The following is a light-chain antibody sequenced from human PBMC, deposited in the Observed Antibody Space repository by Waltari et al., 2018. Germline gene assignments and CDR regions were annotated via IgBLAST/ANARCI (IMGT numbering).Light chain of an antibody. CDR3: AAWDDSLNGWV. J-gene: IGLJ3*02. Sequence: QSVLTQPPSASGTPGQRVTISCSGSRPHIGRNTVTWSQQLPGTAPKLLIYSNNQRPSGVPDRFSGSKSGTSASLAISGLQSEDEADYYCAAWDDSLNGWVFGGGTKLTVL. CDR1: RPHIGRNT. V-gene: IGLV1-44*01. CDR2: SNN.